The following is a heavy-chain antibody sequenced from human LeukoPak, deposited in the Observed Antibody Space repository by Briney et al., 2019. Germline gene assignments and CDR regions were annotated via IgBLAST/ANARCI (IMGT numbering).Heavy chain of an antibody. CDR2: IKQDGSEK. CDR1: GFTFSSHW. V-gene: IGHV3-7*03. CDR3: ARVGAAYYDFWSGTPNWFDP. Sequence: GGSLRLSCAASGFTFSSHWMSWVRQAPGKGLEWVANIKQDGSEKYYVDSVKGRFTISRDNAKNSLYLQMNSLRAEDTAVYYCARVGAAYYDFWSGTPNWFDPWGQGTLVTVSS. J-gene: IGHJ5*02. D-gene: IGHD3-3*01.